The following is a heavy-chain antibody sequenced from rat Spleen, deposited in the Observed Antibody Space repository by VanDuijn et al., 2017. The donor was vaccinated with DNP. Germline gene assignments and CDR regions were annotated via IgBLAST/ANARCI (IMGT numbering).Heavy chain of an antibody. Sequence: EVKLVESGGGLVQPGSSLKLSCAASGFNFNDYWMGWVRQAPGKGLEWIGQINKDSSTINYNPSLKEKITISRDKAQNTLYLQMSKLGPEDTAIYYCAKGPNYGGWSDYFDYWGQGVMVTVSS. CDR1: GFNFNDYW. J-gene: IGHJ2*01. CDR3: AKGPNYGGWSDYFDY. CDR2: INKDSSTI. D-gene: IGHD1-11*01. V-gene: IGHV4-2*01.